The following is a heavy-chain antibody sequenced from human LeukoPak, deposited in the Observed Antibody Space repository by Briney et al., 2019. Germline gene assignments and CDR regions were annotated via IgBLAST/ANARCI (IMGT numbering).Heavy chain of an antibody. V-gene: IGHV3-23*01. Sequence: GGSLRLSCAASGFTFSSDAMSWVRQAPGKGLEWVSAISGSGGSTYYADSVKGRFTISRDNSKNTLYLQMNSLRAEDTAVYYCAKIPNTMIVVVITDAFDIWGQGTMVTVSS. CDR3: AKIPNTMIVVVITDAFDI. CDR2: ISGSGGST. CDR1: GFTFSSDA. D-gene: IGHD3-22*01. J-gene: IGHJ3*02.